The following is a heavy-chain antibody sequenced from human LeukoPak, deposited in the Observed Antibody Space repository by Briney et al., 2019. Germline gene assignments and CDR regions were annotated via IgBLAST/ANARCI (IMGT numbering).Heavy chain of an antibody. Sequence: GGSLRLSCAAPGFTFSSYGMHWVRQAPGKGLEWVAFIRYDGSNKYYADSVKGRFTISRDNSKNTLYLQMNSLRAEDTAVYYCAKGATRARPSTSCYPLDYWGQGTLVTVSS. CDR2: IRYDGSNK. CDR3: AKGATRARPSTSCYPLDY. J-gene: IGHJ4*02. D-gene: IGHD2-2*01. CDR1: GFTFSSYG. V-gene: IGHV3-30*02.